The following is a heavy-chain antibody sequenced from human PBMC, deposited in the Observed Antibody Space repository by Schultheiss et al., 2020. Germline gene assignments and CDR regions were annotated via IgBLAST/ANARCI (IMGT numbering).Heavy chain of an antibody. CDR3: ARQGVIYGGNSGGTPPGDYYGMDV. D-gene: IGHD4-23*01. J-gene: IGHJ6*02. CDR1: GGSISSSSYY. Sequence: SETLSLTCTVSGGSISSSSYYWGWIRQPPGKGLECVGFVHHSGSTYYNPSLKSRVTISVDTSKNQFSLRLSSVTAADTAVYYCARQGVIYGGNSGGTPPGDYYGMDVWGQGTTVTVSS. V-gene: IGHV4-39*01. CDR2: VHHSGST.